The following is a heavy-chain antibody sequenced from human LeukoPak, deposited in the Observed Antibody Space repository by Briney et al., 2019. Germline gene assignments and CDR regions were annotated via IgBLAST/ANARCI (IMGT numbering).Heavy chain of an antibody. D-gene: IGHD3-10*01. V-gene: IGHV3-7*01. CDR3: AGDLYGSEEV. Sequence: GGSLRLSCAASGFTLSNYGMSWVRQTPGKGLEWVANIQRDGSTTYYVDSVEGRFIISRDNAKNSLYLQMNSLRVEDTAVYYCAGDLYGSEEVWGQGTLVTVSS. CDR2: IQRDGSTT. J-gene: IGHJ4*02. CDR1: GFTLSNYG.